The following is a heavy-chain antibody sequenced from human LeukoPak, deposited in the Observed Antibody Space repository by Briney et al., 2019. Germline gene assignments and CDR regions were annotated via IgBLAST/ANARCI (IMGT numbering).Heavy chain of an antibody. CDR2: IYSDGST. CDR3: ARELTGQGGFDI. J-gene: IGHJ3*02. V-gene: IGHV3-53*01. D-gene: IGHD3-9*01. Sequence: PGGSLRLSCAASGFTVSSKYMSWVRQAPGKGLEWVSVIYSDGSTYYADSVKGRFTISRDNSKNTLYLQMNSLRAEDTAVYYCARELTGQGGFDIWGQGTMVTVSS. CDR1: GFTVSSKY.